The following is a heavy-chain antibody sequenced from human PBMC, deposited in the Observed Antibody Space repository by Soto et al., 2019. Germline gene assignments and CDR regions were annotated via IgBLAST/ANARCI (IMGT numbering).Heavy chain of an antibody. CDR2: ISPSSSYM. CDR3: ARVGVTMVRGTSDY. J-gene: IGHJ4*02. CDR1: GFGFSSYN. V-gene: IGHV3-21*01. D-gene: IGHD3-10*01. Sequence: EVQLVESGGGLVKPGGSLRLSCAASGFGFSSYNMNWVRQAPGKGLQWVSSISPSSSYMFYADSVKGRFTISRDNTKNSLYLQMNSLRAEDTAVYYCARVGVTMVRGTSDYWGQGTLVTVSS.